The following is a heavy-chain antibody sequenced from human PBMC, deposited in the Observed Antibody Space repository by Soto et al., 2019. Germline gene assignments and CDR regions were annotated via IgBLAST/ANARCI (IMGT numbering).Heavy chain of an antibody. CDR2: INHSGST. J-gene: IGHJ5*02. CDR1: GGSFSGYY. CDR3: ARVRGSGSGWFDP. V-gene: IGHV4-34*01. D-gene: IGHD3-10*01. Sequence: QVQLQQWGAGLLKPSETLSLTCAVYGGSFSGYYWSWIRQPPGKGLEWIGEINHSGSTNYNPSLRSRVPLSVATAKNPFSRKLSSVTAADTAVYYCARVRGSGSGWFDPWGQGTLVTVSS.